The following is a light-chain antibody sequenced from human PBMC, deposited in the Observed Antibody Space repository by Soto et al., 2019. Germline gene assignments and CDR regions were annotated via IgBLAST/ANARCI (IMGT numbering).Light chain of an antibody. CDR2: WAS. V-gene: IGKV4-1*01. CDR3: QHYGYPQWT. J-gene: IGKJ1*01. Sequence: DIVMTQSPDSLAVSLGERATINCKSSQSVLYSSNNQNYLAWYQQKPGQPPKLLIYWASTRESGVPDRFSGSGSGTDFTLTISSLQAEDVAVYYCQHYGYPQWTFGQGTKVEIK. CDR1: QSVLYSSNNQNY.